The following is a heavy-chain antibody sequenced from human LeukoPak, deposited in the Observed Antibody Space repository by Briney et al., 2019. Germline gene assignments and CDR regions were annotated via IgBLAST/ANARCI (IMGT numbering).Heavy chain of an antibody. D-gene: IGHD1-26*01. J-gene: IGHJ4*02. V-gene: IGHV3-23*01. CDR2: VSGNGGSS. Sequence: GTLRLSCAASGFTFSNYGMSWVRQAPGKGLEWVSAVSGNGGSSFYADSVKGRFTISRDNSKNTLFLQVDSLRAEDSAIYYCARRKVGGTGDYWGQGTQVTVSS. CDR3: ARRKVGGTGDY. CDR1: GFTFSNYG.